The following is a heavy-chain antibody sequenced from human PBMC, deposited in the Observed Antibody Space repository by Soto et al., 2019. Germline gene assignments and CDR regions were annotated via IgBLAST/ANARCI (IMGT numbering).Heavy chain of an antibody. D-gene: IGHD3-9*01. CDR3: AREGYCDTVYYVV. V-gene: IGHV4-4*07. J-gene: IGHJ4*02. CDR1: GRSMSGYY. CDR2: IYTSGTT. Sequence: PSDTPSLTCTVSGRSMSGYYWSWIRQPAGERLEWIGRIYTSGTTDFNPSLKGRVTMSVDTSKIQFSLKLTSVTAADTAVCYCAREGYCDTVYYVVWGQGTQVTVSS.